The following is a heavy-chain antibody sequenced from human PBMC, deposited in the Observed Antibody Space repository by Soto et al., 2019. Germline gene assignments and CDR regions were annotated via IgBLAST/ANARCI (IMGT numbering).Heavy chain of an antibody. J-gene: IGHJ5*02. Sequence: ASVKVSCKASGYTFTIYYINWVRQATGQGLEWMGWMNPNSGNTGYAQKFQGRVTMTRNTSISTAYMELSSLRSEDTAVYYCARVVIVDIVATFWFDPWGQGTLVTAPQ. CDR1: GYTFTIYY. D-gene: IGHD5-12*01. V-gene: IGHV1-8*01. CDR3: ARVVIVDIVATFWFDP. CDR2: MNPNSGNT.